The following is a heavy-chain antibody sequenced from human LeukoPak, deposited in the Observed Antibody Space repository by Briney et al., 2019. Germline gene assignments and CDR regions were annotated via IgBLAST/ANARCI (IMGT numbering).Heavy chain of an antibody. CDR3: AREGSGSHGRYYFDY. CDR1: GFTFSSYG. J-gene: IGHJ4*02. V-gene: IGHV3-30*02. D-gene: IGHD1-26*01. Sequence: GGSLRLSCAASGFTFSSYGMHWVRQAPGKGLEWVAFIRYDGSNKYYADSVKGRFTISRDNSKNTLYLLMNSLRAEDTAVYYCAREGSGSHGRYYFDYWGQGTLVTVSS. CDR2: IRYDGSNK.